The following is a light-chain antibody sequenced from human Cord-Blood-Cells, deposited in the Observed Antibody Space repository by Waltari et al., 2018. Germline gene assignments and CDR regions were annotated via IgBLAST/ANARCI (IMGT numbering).Light chain of an antibody. Sequence: DIVMTQSPDSLAVSLGERATINCKSSQGVLYSSNNKNYLAWYQQKPGQPPKLLIYWASTRESGVPDRFSGSGSGTDFTLTISGLQAEDVAVYYCEQYYSTPITFGQGTRLEIK. V-gene: IGKV4-1*01. J-gene: IGKJ5*01. CDR3: EQYYSTPIT. CDR1: QGVLYSSNNKNY. CDR2: WAS.